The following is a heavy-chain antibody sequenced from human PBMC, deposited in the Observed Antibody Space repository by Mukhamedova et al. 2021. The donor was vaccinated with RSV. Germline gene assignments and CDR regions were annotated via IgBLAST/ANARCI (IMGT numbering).Heavy chain of an antibody. D-gene: IGHD3-3*01. CDR3: AKVDYFDFWSGDANWFDP. V-gene: IGHV3-30*02. J-gene: IGHJ5*02. CDR2: IRQDGTKK. Sequence: GEGLEWVAFIRQDGTKKYYADSVKGRFTISRDNSKNTLYLQMISLRVEDTAVYSCAKVDYFDFWSGDANWFDPWGQGTLVTVSS.